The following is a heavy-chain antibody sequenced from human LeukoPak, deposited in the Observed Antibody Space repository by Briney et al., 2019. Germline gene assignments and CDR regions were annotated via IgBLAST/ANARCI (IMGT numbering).Heavy chain of an antibody. J-gene: IGHJ4*02. V-gene: IGHV3-21*01. Sequence: PGGSLRLSCAASGFTFTSYTMNWVRQAPGKGLECVSSISSTSSYIYYTDSVKGRFTISRDNAKNSLYLQMNSLRAEDTAVYYCARVAGYCSSTSNCYSDYWAQGTLVTVSS. D-gene: IGHD2-2*01. CDR2: ISSTSSYI. CDR3: ARVAGYCSSTSNCYSDY. CDR1: GFTFTSYT.